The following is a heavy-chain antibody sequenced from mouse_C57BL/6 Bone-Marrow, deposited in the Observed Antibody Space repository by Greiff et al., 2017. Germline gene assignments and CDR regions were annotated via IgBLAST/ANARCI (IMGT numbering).Heavy chain of an antibody. CDR2: INPNNGGT. CDR1: GYTFTDYY. D-gene: IGHD1-1*01. V-gene: IGHV1-26*01. Sequence: VQLQQSGPELVKPGASVKISCKASGYTFTDYYMNWVKQSHGKSLEWIGDINPNNGGTSYNQKFKGKATLTVDKSSSTAYMELRSLTSEDSAVXYCARRTILAITTVVFDYWGQGTTLTVAS. J-gene: IGHJ2*01. CDR3: ARRTILAITTVVFDY.